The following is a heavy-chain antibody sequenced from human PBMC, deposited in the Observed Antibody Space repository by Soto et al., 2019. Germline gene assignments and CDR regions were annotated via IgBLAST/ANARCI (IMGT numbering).Heavy chain of an antibody. CDR3: ARGVKYGAYSRWFDP. J-gene: IGHJ5*02. V-gene: IGHV1-8*01. CDR2: MNPNSGNT. D-gene: IGHD4-17*01. CDR1: GYTFTSYD. Sequence: QVQLVQSGAEVKKPGASVKVSCKASGYTFTSYDINWVRQATGQGLEYLGWMNPNSGNTGYVQKFQGRVTMTRDTSIRTAYMELSSLRSEDTAVYFCARGVKYGAYSRWFDPWCQGTLVTVSS.